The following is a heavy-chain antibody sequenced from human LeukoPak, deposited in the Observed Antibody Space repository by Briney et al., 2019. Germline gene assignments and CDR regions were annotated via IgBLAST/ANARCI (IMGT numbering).Heavy chain of an antibody. CDR1: GYTFTGYY. D-gene: IGHD3-16*01. Sequence: PGESLKISCKASGYTFTGYYMHWVRQAPGQGLEWMGWINPNSGGTNYAQKFQGRVTMTRDTSISTAYMELSRLRSDDTAVYYCARDIWGQSGYWGQGTLVTVSS. CDR2: INPNSGGT. J-gene: IGHJ4*02. CDR3: ARDIWGQSGY. V-gene: IGHV1-2*02.